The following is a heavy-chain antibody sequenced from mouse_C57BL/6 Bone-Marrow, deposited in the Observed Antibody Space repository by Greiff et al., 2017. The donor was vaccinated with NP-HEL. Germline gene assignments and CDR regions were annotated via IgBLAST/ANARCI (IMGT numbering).Heavy chain of an antibody. V-gene: IGHV7-1*01. J-gene: IGHJ2*01. CDR3: ARDGLYDYPCDY. CDR1: GFTFSDFY. CDR2: SRNKANDYTK. Sequence: EVKLVESGGGLVQSGRSLRLSCATSGFTFSDFYMEWVRQAPGKGLEWIAASRNKANDYTKEYIASVKGRFIVSRDTSQSILYLQMNALRAEDTAIYYCARDGLYDYPCDYWGQGTTLTVSS. D-gene: IGHD2-4*01.